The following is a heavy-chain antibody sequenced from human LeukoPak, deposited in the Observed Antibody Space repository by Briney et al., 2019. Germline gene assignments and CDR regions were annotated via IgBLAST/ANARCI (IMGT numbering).Heavy chain of an antibody. CDR1: GYTFTDYS. CDR3: ARGPYSAYDY. J-gene: IGHJ4*02. V-gene: IGHV1-2*02. Sequence: GASVKVSCKASGYTFTDYSMHWVRQAPGQGLEWMGWIIPNSGGTNFAQKVQGRVTMAMDTSISTAYMELSRLRSDDTAVYYCARGPYSAYDYWGQGTLVTVSS. CDR2: IIPNSGGT. D-gene: IGHD3-16*01.